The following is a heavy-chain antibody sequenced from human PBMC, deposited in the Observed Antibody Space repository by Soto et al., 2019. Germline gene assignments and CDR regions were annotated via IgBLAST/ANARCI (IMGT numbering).Heavy chain of an antibody. CDR3: AGGGGYYDSSGYFDAFDI. CDR1: GYTFTSYG. D-gene: IGHD3-22*01. V-gene: IGHV1-18*01. Sequence: ASLKVSCKSSGYTFTSYGISWVRQAPGQGLEWMGWISAYNGNTNYAQNLQGRVTMTTDTSTSTAYMELRSLRYDDTAVYYCAGGGGYYDSSGYFDAFDIWGQGTMVTVSS. CDR2: ISAYNGNT. J-gene: IGHJ3*02.